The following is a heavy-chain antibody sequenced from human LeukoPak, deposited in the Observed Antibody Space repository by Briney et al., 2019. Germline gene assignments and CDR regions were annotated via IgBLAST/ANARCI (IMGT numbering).Heavy chain of an antibody. Sequence: SETLSLTCTVSGGSISGYYWSWIRQSPGRGLEWIGYVYYTGNTNYNPSLKSRLTISLDTAKNQFSLKLSSVTSADTAVYYCARGEYEDLVDNWGQGTLVTVSS. CDR3: ARGEYEDLVDN. D-gene: IGHD1-26*01. CDR2: VYYTGNT. V-gene: IGHV4-59*01. J-gene: IGHJ4*02. CDR1: GGSISGYY.